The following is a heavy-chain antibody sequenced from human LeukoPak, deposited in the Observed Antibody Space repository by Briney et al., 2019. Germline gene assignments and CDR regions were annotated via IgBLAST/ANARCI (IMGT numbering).Heavy chain of an antibody. V-gene: IGHV3-30*04. CDR2: ISYDGSNK. D-gene: IGHD6-19*01. Sequence: GGSLRLSCAASGITFNTYSMHWVRQAPGKGLEWVAAISYDGSNKYYADSVKGRFTVSRDNSKNTLYLQLNSLRAEDTAVYYCAKDEALIAVAGLDYWGQGTLVTVSS. CDR1: GITFNTYS. J-gene: IGHJ4*02. CDR3: AKDEALIAVAGLDY.